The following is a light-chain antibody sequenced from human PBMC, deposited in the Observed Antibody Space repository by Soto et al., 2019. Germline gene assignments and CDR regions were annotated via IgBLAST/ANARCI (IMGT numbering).Light chain of an antibody. CDR3: NSYAGDIIRFV. J-gene: IGLJ1*01. Sequence: SVLTHPASVSGSPGQSVTISCTGTSGDVGAYKYVSWYQQHPGKAPKLMIYEVSNRPSGVSNRFSGSKSGNTASLTISGLQADDEADYYCNSYAGDIIRFVFGTGTKGTVL. V-gene: IGLV2-14*01. CDR2: EVS. CDR1: SGDVGAYKY.